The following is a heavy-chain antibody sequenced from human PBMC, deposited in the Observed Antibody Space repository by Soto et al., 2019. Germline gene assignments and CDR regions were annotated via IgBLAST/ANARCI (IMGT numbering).Heavy chain of an antibody. J-gene: IGHJ6*02. CDR3: ARDRAARPNYYYGMDV. D-gene: IGHD6-6*01. Sequence: VGSLRLSCAASGFTFSSYAMSWVRQAPGKGLEWVSVIYSGGSTYYADSVKGRFTISRDNSKNTLYLQMNSLRAEDTAVYYCARDRAARPNYYYGMDVWGQGTTVTVSS. CDR2: IYSGGST. CDR1: GFTFSSYA. V-gene: IGHV3-53*01.